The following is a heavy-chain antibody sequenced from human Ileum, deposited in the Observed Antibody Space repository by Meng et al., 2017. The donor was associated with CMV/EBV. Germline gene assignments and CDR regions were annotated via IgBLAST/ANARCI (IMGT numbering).Heavy chain of an antibody. CDR1: GFIFSNYN. V-gene: IGHV3-30*02. Sequence: VVSGGGVVEQGESLRLSCAASGFIFSNYNIHWVRQAPGKGLEWVASIHYEGCIKYYIDSVRGRFTISRDNSKNTVSLQMNSLKVEDTAMYYCGSIPDYFNYWGQGALVTVSS. CDR2: IHYEGCIK. J-gene: IGHJ4*02. CDR3: GSIPDYFNY. D-gene: IGHD2-21*01.